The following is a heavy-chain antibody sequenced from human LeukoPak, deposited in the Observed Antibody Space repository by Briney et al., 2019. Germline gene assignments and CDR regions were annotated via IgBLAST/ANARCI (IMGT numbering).Heavy chain of an antibody. CDR2: IYYSGST. CDR1: GGSISSSSYY. CDR3: AREWVYSSSWYYYYYYYMDV. D-gene: IGHD6-13*01. Sequence: PSETLSLTCTVSGGSISSSSYYWGWIRQPPGKGLEWIGSIYYSGSTYYNPSLKSRVTISVDTSKNQFSLKLSSVTAADTAVYYCAREWVYSSSWYYYYYYYMDVWGKGTTVTVSS. J-gene: IGHJ6*03. V-gene: IGHV4-39*07.